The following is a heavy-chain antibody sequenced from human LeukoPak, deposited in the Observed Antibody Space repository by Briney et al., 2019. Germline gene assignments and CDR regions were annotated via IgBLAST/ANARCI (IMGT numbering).Heavy chain of an antibody. CDR2: IIPILGIA. D-gene: IGHD1-1*01. CDR1: GCTFSSYA. Sequence: GASVKVSCKASGCTFSSYAISWVRQAPAQGLEWMGRIIPILGIANYAQKFQGRVTITADKSTSTAYMELSSLRSEDTAVYYCARTLSYLNWNDRGDWFDPWGQGTLVTVSS. CDR3: ARTLSYLNWNDRGDWFDP. J-gene: IGHJ5*02. V-gene: IGHV1-69*04.